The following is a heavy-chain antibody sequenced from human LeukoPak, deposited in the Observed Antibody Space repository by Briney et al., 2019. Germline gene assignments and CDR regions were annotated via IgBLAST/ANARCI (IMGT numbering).Heavy chain of an antibody. Sequence: GGSLRLSCAASGFTFDDYAMHWVRQAPGKGLEWVSGISWNSGSIGYADSVKGRFTISRDNAKNSLYLQMNSLRAEDTALYYCAKAVVGATFPYYGMDVWGQGTTVTVSS. V-gene: IGHV3-9*01. CDR2: ISWNSGSI. CDR1: GFTFDDYA. CDR3: AKAVVGATFPYYGMDV. D-gene: IGHD1-26*01. J-gene: IGHJ6*02.